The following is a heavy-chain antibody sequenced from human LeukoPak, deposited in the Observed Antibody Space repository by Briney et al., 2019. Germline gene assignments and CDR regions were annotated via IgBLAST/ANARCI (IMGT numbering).Heavy chain of an antibody. V-gene: IGHV3-11*01. CDR1: GFTISDYY. D-gene: IGHD3-22*01. CDR2: ISSSGSTI. CDR3: ARDRSGYYYDSSGYPVLFDY. J-gene: IGHJ4*02. Sequence: PGGSLRLSCAASGFTISDYYMSWISQARGKGLEWVSYISSSGSTIYYADSVKGRFTISRDNAKNSLYLQMNSLRAEDTAVYYCARDRSGYYYDSSGYPVLFDYWGQGTLVTVSS.